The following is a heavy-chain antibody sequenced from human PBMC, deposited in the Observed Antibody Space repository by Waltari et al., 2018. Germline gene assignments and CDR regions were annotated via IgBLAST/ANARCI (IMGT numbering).Heavy chain of an antibody. J-gene: IGHJ4*02. V-gene: IGHV3-30*18. CDR2: ISYDGSNK. D-gene: IGHD3-22*01. CDR1: GFTFSSYG. Sequence: QVQLVESGGGVVQPGRSLRLSCAASGFTFSSYGMHWVRQAPGKGLEGVAVISYDGSNKYYADSVKGRFTISRDNSKNTLYLQMNSLRAEDTAVYYCAKDWGNYYDSSGYYGEGRYWGQGTLVTVSS. CDR3: AKDWGNYYDSSGYYGEGRY.